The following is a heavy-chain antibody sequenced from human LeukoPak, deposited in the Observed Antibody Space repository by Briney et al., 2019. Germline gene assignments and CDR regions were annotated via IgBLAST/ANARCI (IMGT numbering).Heavy chain of an antibody. CDR3: ARLPPVPLPYSSVGGFGWFDP. D-gene: IGHD6-25*01. Sequence: SETLSLTCTVSGGSISSYYWSWIGQPPGKGLEWIGYIYYSWNTNYNPPLKSRVTISVDTSKNQFSLKLSSVTAADTAVYYCARLPPVPLPYSSVGGFGWFDPWGQGTLVTVSS. CDR1: GGSISSYY. J-gene: IGHJ5*02. CDR2: IYYSWNT. V-gene: IGHV4-59*08.